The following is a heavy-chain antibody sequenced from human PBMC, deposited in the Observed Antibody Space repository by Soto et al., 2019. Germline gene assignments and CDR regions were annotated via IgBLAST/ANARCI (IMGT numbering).Heavy chain of an antibody. J-gene: IGHJ6*02. D-gene: IGHD5-12*01. CDR3: ARDAWLRAYGMDV. CDR1: GFTVSSNY. Sequence: EVQLVESGGGLIQPGGSLRLSCAASGFTVSSNYMSWVRQAPGKGLEWVSVIYSGGSTYYADSVKGRFTISRDNSKNTLYLQMNSLRAEDTAVYYCARDAWLRAYGMDVWGQGTTVTVSS. CDR2: IYSGGST. V-gene: IGHV3-53*01.